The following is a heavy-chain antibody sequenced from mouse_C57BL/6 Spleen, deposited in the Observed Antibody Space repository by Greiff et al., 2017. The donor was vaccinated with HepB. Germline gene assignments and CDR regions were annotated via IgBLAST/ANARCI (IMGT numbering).Heavy chain of an antibody. CDR3: ARSPYYGNDGWYFDV. CDR2: IHPNSGST. J-gene: IGHJ1*03. Sequence: QVQLQQPGAELVKPGASVKLSCKASGYTFTSYWMHWVKQRPGQGLEWIGMIHPNSGSTNYNEKFKSKATLTVDKSSSTAYMQLSSLTSEDSAVYYCARSPYYGNDGWYFDVWGTGTTVTVSS. D-gene: IGHD2-9*01. CDR1: GYTFTSYW. V-gene: IGHV1-64*01.